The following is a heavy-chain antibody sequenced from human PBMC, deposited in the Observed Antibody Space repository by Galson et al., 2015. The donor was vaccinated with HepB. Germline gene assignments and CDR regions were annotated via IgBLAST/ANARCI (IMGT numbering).Heavy chain of an antibody. CDR3: ARWQWELGLGYYFDY. Sequence: SVKVSCKASGYTFTSYGISWVRQAPGQGLEWMGWISAYNGNTNYAQKLQGRVTMTTDTSTSTAYMELRSLRSDDTAVYYCARWQWELGLGYYFDYWGQGTLVTVSS. D-gene: IGHD1-26*01. CDR1: GYTFTSYG. V-gene: IGHV1-18*01. J-gene: IGHJ4*02. CDR2: ISAYNGNT.